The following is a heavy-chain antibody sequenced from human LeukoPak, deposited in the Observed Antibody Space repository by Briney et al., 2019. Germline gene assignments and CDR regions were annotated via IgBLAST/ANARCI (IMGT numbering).Heavy chain of an antibody. Sequence: SGGSLRLSCTASGFTFSSYAMHWVRQAPGKGLEWVAVISYDGSNKYYADSVKGRFTISRDNSKNTLYLQMNSLRAEDTAVYYCARGRIVVVTAGAFDIWGQGTMVTVSS. V-gene: IGHV3-30-3*01. CDR2: ISYDGSNK. D-gene: IGHD2-21*02. CDR3: ARGRIVVVTAGAFDI. J-gene: IGHJ3*02. CDR1: GFTFSSYA.